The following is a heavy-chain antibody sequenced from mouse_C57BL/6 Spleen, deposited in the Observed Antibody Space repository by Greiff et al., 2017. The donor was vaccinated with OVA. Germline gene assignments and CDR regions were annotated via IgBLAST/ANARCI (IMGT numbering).Heavy chain of an antibody. Sequence: LVESGAELVRPGASVKLSCKASGYTFTDYYINWVKQRPGPGLEWIARIYPGSGNTYYNEKFKGKATLTAEKSSSTAYMQLSSLTSEDSAVYFCARGLRRGDYYAMDYWGQGTSVTVSS. V-gene: IGHV1-76*01. CDR1: GYTFTDYY. D-gene: IGHD2-2*01. J-gene: IGHJ4*01. CDR3: ARGLRRGDYYAMDY. CDR2: IYPGSGNT.